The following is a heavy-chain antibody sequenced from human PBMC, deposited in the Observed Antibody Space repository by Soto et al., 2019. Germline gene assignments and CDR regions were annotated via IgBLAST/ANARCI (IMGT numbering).Heavy chain of an antibody. CDR3: AKDMYYYDSSGYPTLFDY. Sequence: EVQLVESGGGLVQPGRSLRLSCAASGFTFDDYAMHWVRQAPAKGLEWVSGISWNSGSIGYADSVKGRFTISRDNAKNSLYLQMNSLRAEDTALYYCAKDMYYYDSSGYPTLFDYWGQGTLVTVSS. V-gene: IGHV3-9*01. CDR2: ISWNSGSI. CDR1: GFTFDDYA. D-gene: IGHD3-22*01. J-gene: IGHJ4*02.